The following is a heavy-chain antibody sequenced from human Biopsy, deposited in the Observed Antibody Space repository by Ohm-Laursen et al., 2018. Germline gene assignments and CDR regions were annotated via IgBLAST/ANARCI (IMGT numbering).Heavy chain of an antibody. V-gene: IGHV4-34*01. CDR3: ARHGVYGDLRMDY. Sequence: SDTLSLTCTVYGGSFSGYYWSWIRQPPGKGLEWIGEMNHGGSTNYNSSLKSRVTISVDTSKNQFSLKLYSLTAAGTAVYYCARHGVYGDLRMDYWGQGTLVTVSS. CDR2: MNHGGST. D-gene: IGHD4-17*01. J-gene: IGHJ4*02. CDR1: GGSFSGYY.